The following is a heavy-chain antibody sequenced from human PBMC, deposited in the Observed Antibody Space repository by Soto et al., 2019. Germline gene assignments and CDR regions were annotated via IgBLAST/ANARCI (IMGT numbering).Heavy chain of an antibody. J-gene: IGHJ4*02. CDR3: ARGKLSDYVWGSYRYHFDY. V-gene: IGHV4-34*01. D-gene: IGHD3-16*02. CDR2: INHSGST. CDR1: GGSFSGYY. Sequence: NPSETLSLTCAVYGGSFSGYYWSWIRQPPGKGLEWIGEINHSGSTNYNPSLKSRVTISVDTSKNQFSLKLSSVTAAYTSVYYCARGKLSDYVWGSYRYHFDYWGQGTVVTVSS.